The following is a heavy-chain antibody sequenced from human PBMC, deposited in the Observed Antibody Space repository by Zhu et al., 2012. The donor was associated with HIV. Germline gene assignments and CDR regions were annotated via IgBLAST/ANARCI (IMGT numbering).Heavy chain of an antibody. V-gene: IGHV1-69*06. CDR1: GGTFSSYA. J-gene: IGHJ6*02. CDR2: IIPIFGTA. Sequence: QVQLVQSGAEVKKPGSSVKVSCKASGGTFSSYAISWVRQAPGQGLEWMGRIIPIFGTANYAQKFQGRVTITADKSTSTAYMELSSLRSEDTAVYYCARVEIVATRNYYYYYGMDVWGQGTTVTVSS. D-gene: IGHD5-12*01. CDR3: ARVEIVATRNYYYYYGMDV.